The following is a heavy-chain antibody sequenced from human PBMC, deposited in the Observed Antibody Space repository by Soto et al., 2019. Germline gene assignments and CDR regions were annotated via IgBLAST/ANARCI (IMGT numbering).Heavy chain of an antibody. CDR2: ISYDGSNK. V-gene: IGHV3-30*18. CDR3: AKDHSSSWLDY. Sequence: QVQLVESGGGVVQPGRSLRLSCAASGFTFSSYGMHWVRQAPGKGLEWVAVISYDGSNKYYADSVKGRFTISRDNSKNTLYLQMNSLRAEDTAVYYCAKDHSSSWLDYWGQGTLVTVSS. D-gene: IGHD6-13*01. J-gene: IGHJ4*02. CDR1: GFTFSSYG.